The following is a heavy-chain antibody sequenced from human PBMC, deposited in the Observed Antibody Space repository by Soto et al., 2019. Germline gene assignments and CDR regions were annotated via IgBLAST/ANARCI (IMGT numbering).Heavy chain of an antibody. CDR1: GYTFTNYG. CDR3: ARGPDPTYFDY. CDR2: INVYNGNT. Sequence: QVQLVQSGGEVEKPGASVKVSCKASGYTFTNYGINWVRQAPGLGLEWMGWINVYNGNTNYAQKFQARVTMTTDTSQNSVYMELRSLRSDDTAVYYCARGPDPTYFDYWGQGTLVSVSS. J-gene: IGHJ4*02. V-gene: IGHV1-18*01.